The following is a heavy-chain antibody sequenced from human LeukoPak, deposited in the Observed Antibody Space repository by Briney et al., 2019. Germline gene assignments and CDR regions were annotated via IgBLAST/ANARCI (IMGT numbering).Heavy chain of an antibody. Sequence: ASVKVSCKASGYTFTGYYMHWVRQAPGQGLEWMGRINPNSGGTNYAQKFQGRVTMTRDTSISTAYMELSRLRSDDTAVYYCARGTVPAATGEDYWGQGTLVTVSS. J-gene: IGHJ4*02. V-gene: IGHV1-2*06. CDR1: GYTFTGYY. CDR2: INPNSGGT. D-gene: IGHD2-2*01. CDR3: ARGTVPAATGEDY.